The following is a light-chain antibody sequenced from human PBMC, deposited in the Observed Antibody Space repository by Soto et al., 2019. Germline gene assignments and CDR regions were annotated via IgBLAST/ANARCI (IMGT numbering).Light chain of an antibody. CDR1: RSISDT. CDR2: GAS. J-gene: IGKJ1*01. V-gene: IGKV3-15*01. CDR3: QQYDNSPWT. Sequence: EILLTQSPATLSVSPGDRVTLSCKASRSISDTLAWYQQKNGQPPRILIYGASRRVTGFPARFRGSGSGTDFTLAISRLQSEDFEVYYCQQYDNSPWTFGQGTKVDIK.